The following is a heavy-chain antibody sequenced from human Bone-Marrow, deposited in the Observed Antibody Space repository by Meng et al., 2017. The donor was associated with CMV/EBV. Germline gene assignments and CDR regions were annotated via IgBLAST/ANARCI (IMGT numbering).Heavy chain of an antibody. CDR2: ISAYNGNT. J-gene: IGHJ6*02. CDR3: ARDRYYDPSGNYYYYYGMDV. V-gene: IGHV1-18*01. D-gene: IGHD3-3*01. Sequence: ASVRGSCKASGYTFTIYGISWVRQAPGQGLEWMGWISAYNGNTNYAQKLQGRVTMTTDTSTSTAYMELRSLRSDDTAVYYCARDRYYDPSGNYYYYYGMDVWGQGTTVTVSS. CDR1: GYTFTIYG.